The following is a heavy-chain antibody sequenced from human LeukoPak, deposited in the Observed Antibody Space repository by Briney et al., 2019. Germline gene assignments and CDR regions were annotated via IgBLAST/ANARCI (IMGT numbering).Heavy chain of an antibody. CDR3: AREAIYYGSGDAAIYYYYYMDV. CDR1: GGSISSYY. V-gene: IGHV4-59*01. J-gene: IGHJ6*03. Sequence: SETLSLTCTVSGGSISSYYWSWIRQPPGKGLEWIGYIYYSGSTNYNPSLKSRVTISVDTSKNQFSLKLSSATAADTAVYYCAREAIYYGSGDAAIYYYYYMDVWGKGTTVTISS. D-gene: IGHD3-10*01. CDR2: IYYSGST.